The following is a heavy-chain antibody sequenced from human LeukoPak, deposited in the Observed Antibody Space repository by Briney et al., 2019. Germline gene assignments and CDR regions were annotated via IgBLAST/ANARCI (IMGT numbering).Heavy chain of an antibody. J-gene: IGHJ4*02. CDR3: ARVGVLGLRGFDY. Sequence: GGSLRLSCAASGFIVSSNYMSWVRQAPGKGLEWVSVIYSGGSTYYADSVKGRFTISRDNSKNTLYLQMNSLRAEDTAVYYCARVGVLGLRGFDYWGQGTLVTVSS. V-gene: IGHV3-53*01. CDR1: GFIVSSNY. CDR2: IYSGGST. D-gene: IGHD1-7*01.